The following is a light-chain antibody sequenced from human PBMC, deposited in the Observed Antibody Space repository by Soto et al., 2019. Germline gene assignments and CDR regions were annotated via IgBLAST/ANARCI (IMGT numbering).Light chain of an antibody. CDR3: HQSYSAPWT. CDR2: AAS. J-gene: IGKJ1*01. V-gene: IGKV1-39*01. Sequence: DIQVTQSPSSLSASVGDRVTITCRASQSISSYLNWYRQKPGRAPNLLIYAASKLQSGVQSRFSGSGSGTEFTLTISSLQPGDFAIYYCHQSYSAPWTFGQGTKVEIK. CDR1: QSISSY.